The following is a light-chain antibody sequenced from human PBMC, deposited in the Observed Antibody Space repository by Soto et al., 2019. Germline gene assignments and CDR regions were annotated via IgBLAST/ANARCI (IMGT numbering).Light chain of an antibody. CDR3: QQNYYTPQT. J-gene: IGKJ1*01. CDR1: QSISKY. Sequence: DIQMTQSPSYLSASVGDRVTITCRASQSISKYLCWYQQRPGRAPNLLISGASNLQTGVPSRFSGSGSGTDYTLTISSLQPEDFATYYCQQNYYTPQTFGQGTNVDFK. CDR2: GAS. V-gene: IGKV1-39*01.